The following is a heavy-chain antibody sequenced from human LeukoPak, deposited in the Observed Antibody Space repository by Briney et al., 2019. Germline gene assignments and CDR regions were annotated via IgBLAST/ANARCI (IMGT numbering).Heavy chain of an antibody. D-gene: IGHD6-13*01. CDR1: GYTFTGYY. CDR3: ARDLDSSSWTDY. CDR2: INPNSGGT. Sequence: ASVKVSCKASGYTFTGYYMHWVRQAPGQGPEWMGRINPNSGGTNYAQKFQGRVTMTRDTSISTAYMELSRLRSDDTAVYYCARDLDSSSWTDYWGQGTLVTVSS. V-gene: IGHV1-2*06. J-gene: IGHJ4*02.